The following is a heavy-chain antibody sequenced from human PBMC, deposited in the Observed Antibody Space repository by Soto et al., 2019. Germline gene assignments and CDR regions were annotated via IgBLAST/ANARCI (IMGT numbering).Heavy chain of an antibody. Sequence: GGSLRLSCAASGFTFDDYAMHWVRQAPGKGLEWVSGISWNSGSIGYADSVKGRFTISRDNAKNSLYLQTNSLRAEDTALYYCAKDRYEGGALDYWGQGTLVIVSS. V-gene: IGHV3-9*01. D-gene: IGHD2-2*01. CDR1: GFTFDDYA. CDR3: AKDRYEGGALDY. J-gene: IGHJ4*02. CDR2: ISWNSGSI.